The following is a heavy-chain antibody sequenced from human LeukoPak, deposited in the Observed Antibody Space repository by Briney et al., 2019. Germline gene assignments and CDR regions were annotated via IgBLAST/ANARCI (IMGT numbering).Heavy chain of an antibody. CDR2: ISSSSNYI. CDR1: GFIFSSYT. J-gene: IGHJ6*04. CDR3: AELGITMIGGV. V-gene: IGHV3-21*01. Sequence: RGSLRLSCAASGFIFSSYTINWVRQAPGKGLEWVSSISSSSNYIYYGDSVKGRFTISRDNAKNSLYLQMNSLRAEDTAVYYCAELGITMIGGVWGKGTTVTISS. D-gene: IGHD3-10*02.